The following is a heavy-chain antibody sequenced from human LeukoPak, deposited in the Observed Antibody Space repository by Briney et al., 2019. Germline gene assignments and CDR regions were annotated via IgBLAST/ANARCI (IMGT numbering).Heavy chain of an antibody. V-gene: IGHV1-18*01. J-gene: IGHJ6*03. CDR3: ARDRALLYDFWSGTYYYYYMDV. CDR2: ISAYNGNT. CDR1: GYTFTSYG. Sequence: ASVKVSCKASGYTFTSYGISWVRQAPGQGLEWMGWISAYNGNTNYAQKLQGRVTMTTDTSTSTAYMELRSLRSDDTAVYYCARDRALLYDFWSGTYYYYYMDVWGKGTAVTVSS. D-gene: IGHD3-3*01.